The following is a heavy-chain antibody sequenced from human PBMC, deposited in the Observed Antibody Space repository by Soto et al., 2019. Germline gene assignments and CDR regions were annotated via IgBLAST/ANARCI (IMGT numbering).Heavy chain of an antibody. CDR3: ARDPWAADY. V-gene: IGHV3-66*01. J-gene: IGHJ4*02. CDR1: GFTLANTW. CDR2: IYSGGST. Sequence: PGGSLRLSCAASGFTLANTWVTWVRQAPGKGLEWVSVIYSGGSTFYADSVRGRFTISRDNSKNTVNLQMNSLRAEDTAVYYCARDPWAADYWGQGTLVTVSS. D-gene: IGHD3-16*01.